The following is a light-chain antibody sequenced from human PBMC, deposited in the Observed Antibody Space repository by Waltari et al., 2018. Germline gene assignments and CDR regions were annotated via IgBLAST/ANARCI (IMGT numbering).Light chain of an antibody. CDR3: QVWDSDGDYVV. J-gene: IGLJ2*01. V-gene: IGLV3-21*02. Sequence: SYVLTQPPSVSVAPGQTARITCGGSDIGDKRVHLYQPKTGLAPRLVVYDDTDRPSGIPGRISGSNSGYTATLSITRVEAGDEADYYCQVWDSDGDYVVFGGGTKLIVL. CDR1: DIGDKR. CDR2: DDT.